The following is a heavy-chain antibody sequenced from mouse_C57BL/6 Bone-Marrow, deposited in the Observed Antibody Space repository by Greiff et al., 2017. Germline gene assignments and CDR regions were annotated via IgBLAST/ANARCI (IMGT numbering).Heavy chain of an antibody. CDR3: AKGLLILAY. V-gene: IGHV1-22*01. CDR2: INPNNGGT. J-gene: IGHJ3*01. D-gene: IGHD2-13*01. CDR1: GYTFTDYN. Sequence: EVQLQQSGPELVKPGASVKMSCKASGYTFTDYNMHWVKQSPGKSLEWIGYINPNNGGTSYNQKIKGKATLTVNKSSSTAYMELRSLTSEESAVYYCAKGLLILAYWGQGTLVTVSA.